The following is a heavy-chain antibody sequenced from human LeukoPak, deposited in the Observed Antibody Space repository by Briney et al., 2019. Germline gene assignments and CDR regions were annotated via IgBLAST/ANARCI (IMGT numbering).Heavy chain of an antibody. CDR2: IYYSGST. CDR1: GGSISSYY. V-gene: IGHV4-59*01. Sequence: SETLSLTCTVSGGSISSYYWSWIRQPPGKGLEWIGYIYYSGSTNYNPSLKSRVTISVDTSKNQFSLKLSSVTAADTAVYYCARWANVHHAFHIWGQGTMVTVSS. CDR3: ARWANVHHAFHI. J-gene: IGHJ3*02.